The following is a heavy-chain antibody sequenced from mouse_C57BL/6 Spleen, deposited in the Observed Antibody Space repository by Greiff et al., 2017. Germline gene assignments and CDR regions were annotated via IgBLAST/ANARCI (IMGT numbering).Heavy chain of an antibody. CDR3: ASDRYYFFAY. D-gene: IGHD1-1*02. V-gene: IGHV5-4*01. CDR2: ISDGGSYT. Sequence: EVQLVESGGGLVKPGGSLKLSCAASGFTFSSSAMTWVRQTPEKRLEWVAAISDGGSYTYYPDNVKGRFTISRDNAKNNLYLQMSHLKSEDTAMYYCASDRYYFFAYWGQGTLVTVSA. J-gene: IGHJ3*01. CDR1: GFTFSSSA.